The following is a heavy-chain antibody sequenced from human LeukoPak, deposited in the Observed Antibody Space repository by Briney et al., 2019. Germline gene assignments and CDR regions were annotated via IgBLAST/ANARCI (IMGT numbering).Heavy chain of an antibody. D-gene: IGHD7-27*01. CDR3: ARDRWGRGDFDY. J-gene: IGHJ4*02. CDR2: VSPNSGDT. Sequence: GASVKVSCKASGYTFTGYYMHWVRQAPGQGLEWMGWVSPNSGDTNYAQNFQGRVTMTTDTSISTAYMELSSLRSDDTAVYYCARDRWGRGDFDYWGQGTLVTVSS. CDR1: GYTFTGYY. V-gene: IGHV1-2*02.